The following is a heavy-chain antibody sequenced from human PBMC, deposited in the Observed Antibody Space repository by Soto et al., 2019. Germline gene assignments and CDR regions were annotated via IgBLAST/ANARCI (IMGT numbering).Heavy chain of an antibody. D-gene: IGHD2-15*01. J-gene: IGHJ5*02. CDR2: VYHSGGS. CDR1: GVSMHNSHSF. V-gene: IGHV4-39*02. CDR3: GRVVEGATRHTDSDS. Sequence: QVQLQESGPGLVKPSETLSLTCAVSGVSMHNSHSFWGWIRQPPGKGLEFIGSVYHSGGSYYNPSLKGRVTISVDTSNNQISLRVNSVTAADTAVYYCGRVVEGATRHTDSDSWGQGMLVTVSS.